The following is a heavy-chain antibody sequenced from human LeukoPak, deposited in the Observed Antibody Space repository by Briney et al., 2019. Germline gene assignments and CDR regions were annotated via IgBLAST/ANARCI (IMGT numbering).Heavy chain of an antibody. CDR2: ISWNSGSI. D-gene: IGHD3-10*01. CDR3: AKDLMVRGGHYYYYMDV. CDR1: GFTFSSYG. V-gene: IGHV3-9*01. J-gene: IGHJ6*03. Sequence: GGSLRLSCAASGFTFSSYGMSWVRQAPGKGLEWVSGISWNSGSIGYADSVKGRFTISRDNAKNSLYLQMNSLRAEDTALYYCAKDLMVRGGHYYYYMDVWGKGTTVTISS.